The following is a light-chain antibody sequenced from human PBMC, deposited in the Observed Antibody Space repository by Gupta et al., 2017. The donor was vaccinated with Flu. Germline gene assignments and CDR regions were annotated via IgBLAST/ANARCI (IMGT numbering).Light chain of an antibody. Sequence: DIVMTQSPDSLAVSLGERATINCKSSQSVLYSSNNKNYLAWYQQKPGQPPKLLIYWASTRESGVPDRFSGSGSGTDFTLTISSLQAEDVAVYYCQQYCSTPPLTFGQGTRLEIK. J-gene: IGKJ5*01. CDR1: QSVLYSSNNKNY. CDR2: WAS. V-gene: IGKV4-1*01. CDR3: QQYCSTPPLT.